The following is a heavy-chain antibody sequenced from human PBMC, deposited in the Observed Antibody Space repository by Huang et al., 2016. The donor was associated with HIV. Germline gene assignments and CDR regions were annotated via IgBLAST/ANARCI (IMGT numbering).Heavy chain of an antibody. D-gene: IGHD3-3*01. CDR1: GGSISGSRYY. J-gene: IGHJ6*02. Sequence: QLQLQESGPGLVKPSETLSLPCSVCGGSISGSRYYWGWIRQPPGKGLEGIGNIYDSCSTCYNQSRKSRGNICVDTSKNQFTLKLNSVTAADTAVYDCANFIQYYDFPKLMDVWGQGTTVTVSS. V-gene: IGHV4-39*01. CDR3: ANFIQYYDFPKLMDV. CDR2: IYDSCST.